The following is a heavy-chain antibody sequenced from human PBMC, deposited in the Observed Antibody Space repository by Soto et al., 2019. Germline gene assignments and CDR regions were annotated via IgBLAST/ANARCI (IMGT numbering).Heavy chain of an antibody. D-gene: IGHD5-12*01. CDR3: ARDSRNPTSGYDLANWFDP. J-gene: IGHJ5*02. CDR1: GGSISSYY. CDR2: IYYSGST. Sequence: PSETLSLTCTVSGGSISSYYWSWIRQPPGKGLEWIGYIYYSGSTNYNPSLKSRVTISVDTSKNQFSLKLSSVTAADTAVYYCARDSRNPTSGYDLANWFDPWGQGTLVTVSS. V-gene: IGHV4-59*01.